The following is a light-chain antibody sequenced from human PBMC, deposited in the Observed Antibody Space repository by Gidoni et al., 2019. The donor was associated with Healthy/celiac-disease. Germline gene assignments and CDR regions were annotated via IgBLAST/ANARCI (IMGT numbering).Light chain of an antibody. Sequence: QSALTQPPSASGSPGQSVTISCTGTSSDVGGYNYVSWYQQHPGKAPKRMIYEVSKRPSGVPDRFSGSKSGNTASLTVSGLQAEDEADYYCSSYAGAIGFGGGTKLTVL. CDR1: SSDVGGYNY. J-gene: IGLJ2*01. V-gene: IGLV2-8*01. CDR3: SSYAGAIG. CDR2: EVS.